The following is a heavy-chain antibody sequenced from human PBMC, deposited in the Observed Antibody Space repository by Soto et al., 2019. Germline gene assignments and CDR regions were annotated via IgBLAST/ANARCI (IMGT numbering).Heavy chain of an antibody. CDR1: GYPVTAYY. CDR2: INPATGAA. CDR3: AGGGGVGVAGSAAFDM. J-gene: IGHJ3*02. D-gene: IGHD3-3*01. V-gene: IGHV1-2*02. Sequence: QLHLVQSGAVVKKPGASVTVSCSASGYPVTAYYMHWVRQAPGRGLEWMGGINPATGAAKYTQTFRGRVTMARDTSTSTGFMELSGLTSGDPAVFYWAGGGGVGVAGSAAFDMWGQGTLVTVSS.